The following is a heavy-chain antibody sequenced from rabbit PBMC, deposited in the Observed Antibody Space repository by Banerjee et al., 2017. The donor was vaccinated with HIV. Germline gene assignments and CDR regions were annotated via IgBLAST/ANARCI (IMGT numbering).Heavy chain of an antibody. CDR3: VRDFSYASSSGYYPVNL. Sequence: QEQLVESGGGLVQPGGSLKLSCKASGFDFSSYGVSWVRQAPGKGLEWIGYIDPVFGSTYYASWVNGRFTISSHNAQNTLYLQLNSLTAADTATYFCVRDFSYASSSGYYPVNLWGQGTLVTVS. V-gene: IGHV1S47*01. CDR2: IDPVFGST. J-gene: IGHJ4*01. D-gene: IGHD1-1*01. CDR1: GFDFSSYG.